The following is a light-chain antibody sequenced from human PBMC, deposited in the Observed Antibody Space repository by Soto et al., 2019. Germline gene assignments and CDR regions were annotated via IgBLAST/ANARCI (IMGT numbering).Light chain of an antibody. CDR3: SSYTSSRTLYV. CDR2: DVS. Sequence: QSALTQPASVSGSPGQSITISCTGTSSDVGGYNYVSWYQQHPGKAPKLMIYDVSTRPSGVSNRFSGSKSGNTASLTISGLQAEDEADYYCSSYTSSRTLYVFVTGTKLTVL. V-gene: IGLV2-14*01. CDR1: SSDVGGYNY. J-gene: IGLJ1*01.